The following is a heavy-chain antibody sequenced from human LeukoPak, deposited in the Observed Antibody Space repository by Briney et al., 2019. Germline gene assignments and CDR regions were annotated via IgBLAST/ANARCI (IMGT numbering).Heavy chain of an antibody. J-gene: IGHJ3*02. V-gene: IGHV4-39*07. CDR1: GGSISSSSYY. D-gene: IGHD6-6*01. CDR2: IYFSGST. CDR3: ARDSELDLLATFDI. Sequence: PSETLSLTCTVSGGSISSSSYYWGWIRQPPGKGLEWIGSIYFSGSTNYNPSLRSRVTISLDTSKKQFSLKLSSVTAADTAVYYCARDSELDLLATFDIWGQGTMVAVSS.